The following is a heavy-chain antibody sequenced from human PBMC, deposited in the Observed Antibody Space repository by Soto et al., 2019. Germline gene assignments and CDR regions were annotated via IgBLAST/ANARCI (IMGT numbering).Heavy chain of an antibody. V-gene: IGHV4-59*01. J-gene: IGHJ4*02. D-gene: IGHD6-13*01. CDR2: IHYSGTT. Sequence: PSETLSLTCTVSGGSMRNYFWTWIRQPPGKGLEWIGYIHYSGTTSFFPSYTPSLRSRVTISEDTSKNQFSLKLLSVSPADTAVYFCAAGEASSRNLAPYYLDFWGQGTLVTVSS. CDR3: AAGEASSRNLAPYYLDF. CDR1: GGSMRNYF.